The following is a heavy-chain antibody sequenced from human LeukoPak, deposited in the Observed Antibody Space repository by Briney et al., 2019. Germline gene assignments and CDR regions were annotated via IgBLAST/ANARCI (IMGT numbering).Heavy chain of an antibody. CDR1: GFTFSSYA. J-gene: IGHJ4*02. CDR2: ISYDGSNK. D-gene: IGHD5-12*01. Sequence: PGRSLRLSCAASGFTFSSYAMHWVRQAPGKGLEWVAVISYDGSNKYYADSVKGRFTISRDNSKNTLYLQMNSLRAEDTTVYYCAKDIQTWPRFPDYWGQGTLVTVSS. CDR3: AKDIQTWPRFPDY. V-gene: IGHV3-30-3*01.